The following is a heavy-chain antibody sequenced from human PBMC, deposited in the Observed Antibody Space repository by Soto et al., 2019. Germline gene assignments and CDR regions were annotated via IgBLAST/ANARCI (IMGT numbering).Heavy chain of an antibody. CDR2: IIPIFGTA. CDR1: GGTFSSYA. D-gene: IGHD6-19*01. CDR3: VRDQSESGWYATFDY. J-gene: IGHJ4*02. V-gene: IGHV1-69*13. Sequence: ASVKVSCKASGGTFSSYAISWMRQAPGQGLEWMGGIIPIFGTANYAQKFQGRVTITADESTSTAYMELSSLRSEDTAVYYCVRDQSESGWYATFDYWGQGTLVTVSS.